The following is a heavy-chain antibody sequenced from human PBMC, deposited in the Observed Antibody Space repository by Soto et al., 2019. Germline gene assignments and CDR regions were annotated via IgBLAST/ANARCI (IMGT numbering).Heavy chain of an antibody. D-gene: IGHD2-21*02. CDR2: IRHSGST. V-gene: IGHV4-4*02. CDR3: ARDIWGDSDHWYDP. CDR1: GGSISSSNW. J-gene: IGHJ5*02. Sequence: SETLTLTCTVSGGSISSSNWWGWVRQPPGKGLEWIGEIRHSGSTNYNPSLKSRVTISMDKSNNHFSLILTSVTAADTAVYYCARDIWGDSDHWYDPWGQGPPVTVSS.